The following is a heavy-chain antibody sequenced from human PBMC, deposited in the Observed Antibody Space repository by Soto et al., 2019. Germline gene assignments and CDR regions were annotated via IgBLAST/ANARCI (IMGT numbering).Heavy chain of an antibody. CDR1: GFTFSSYA. Sequence: PGGSLRLSCAASGFTFSSYAMSWVRQAPGKGLEWVSAISGSGGSTYYADSVKGRFTISRDNSKNTLYLQMNSLRAEDTAVYYCAKFGFRFGVHQRPGLDYWGQGTLVTVSS. V-gene: IGHV3-23*01. D-gene: IGHD3-10*01. CDR2: ISGSGGST. CDR3: AKFGFRFGVHQRPGLDY. J-gene: IGHJ4*02.